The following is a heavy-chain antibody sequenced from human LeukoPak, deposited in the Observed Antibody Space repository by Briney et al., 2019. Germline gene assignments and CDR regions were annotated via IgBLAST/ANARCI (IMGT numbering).Heavy chain of an antibody. CDR2: IYYRGTT. J-gene: IGHJ1*01. D-gene: IGHD3-9*01. Sequence: SETLSLTCTVSGGSISSSSYYWGWIRQPPGEGLDWIGSIYYRGTTYYNPSLKSRVTISVDTSKNQFSLKVISVTAADTAVYYCARDGHYDILTGYFQGWGQGTLVTVSS. V-gene: IGHV4-39*07. CDR3: ARDGHYDILTGYFQG. CDR1: GGSISSSSYY.